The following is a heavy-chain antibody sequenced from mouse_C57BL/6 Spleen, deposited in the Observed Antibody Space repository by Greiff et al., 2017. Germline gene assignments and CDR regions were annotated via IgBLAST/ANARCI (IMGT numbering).Heavy chain of an antibody. J-gene: IGHJ2*01. D-gene: IGHD1-1*01. Sequence: EVQLQQSGAELVRPGASVKLSCTASGFNIKDDYMHWVKQRPEQGLEWIGWIDPENGDTEYASKFQGKATITADTSSNTAYLQLSSLTSEDTAVYYCTTPSITTVVATEGDYWGQGTTLTVSS. CDR1: GFNIKDDY. CDR2: IDPENGDT. CDR3: TTPSITTVVATEGDY. V-gene: IGHV14-4*01.